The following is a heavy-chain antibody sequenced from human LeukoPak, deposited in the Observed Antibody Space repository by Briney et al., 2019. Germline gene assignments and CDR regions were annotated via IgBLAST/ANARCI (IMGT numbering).Heavy chain of an antibody. J-gene: IGHJ4*02. CDR1: GGSISSYY. CDR2: IYTSGST. Sequence: PSETLSLTCTVSGGSISSYYWSWIRQPAGKGLEWIGRIYTSGSTNYNPSLKSRVTMSVDTSKNQFSLKLSSVTAADTAVYYCAREGAAADTVDLDYWGQGTLVTVSS. D-gene: IGHD6-13*01. CDR3: AREGAAADTVDLDY. V-gene: IGHV4-4*07.